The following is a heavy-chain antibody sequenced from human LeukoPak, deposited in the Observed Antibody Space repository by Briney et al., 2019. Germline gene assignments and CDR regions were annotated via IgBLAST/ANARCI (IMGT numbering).Heavy chain of an antibody. CDR1: GYVFIDYH. CDR3: ARSLYDSGWYSQFDY. V-gene: IGHV1-46*01. Sequence: ASVKVSCKASGYVFIDYHLHWVRQAPGQGPEWMGIINPRGGSTSHAQKFQGRVTMTRDMSTNTVSLEMSSLTSEDTGVYYCARSLYDSGWYSQFDYWGQGTLVTVSS. D-gene: IGHD6-19*01. CDR2: INPRGGST. J-gene: IGHJ4*02.